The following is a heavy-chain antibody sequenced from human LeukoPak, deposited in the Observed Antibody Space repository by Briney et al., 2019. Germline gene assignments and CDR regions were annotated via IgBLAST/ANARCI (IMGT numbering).Heavy chain of an antibody. CDR2: LYYSRTT. J-gene: IGHJ4*02. CDR1: GFAFSRYS. D-gene: IGHD3-3*01. CDR3: ARHDGRGGNTMGALDS. V-gene: IGHV4-39*01. Sequence: GSLRLSCAASGFAFSRYSMNWFRQSPGKGLEWIGSLYYSRTTYYNPSLNSRVTISVVTSKNQFSLQLNSVTAADTAMYYCARHDGRGGNTMGALDSWGQGSLVTVSS.